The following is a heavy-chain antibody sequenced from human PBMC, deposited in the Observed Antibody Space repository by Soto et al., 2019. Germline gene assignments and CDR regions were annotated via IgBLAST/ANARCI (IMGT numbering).Heavy chain of an antibody. D-gene: IGHD6-13*01. CDR2: ISGSGGST. V-gene: IGHV3-23*01. CDR3: AKEGSSRGGAFDI. Sequence: AGGSLRLSCAASGLTFSSYAMSWVRQAPGKGLEWVSAISGSGGSTYYADSVKGRFTISRDNSKNTLYLQMNSLRAEDTAVYYCAKEGSSRGGAFDIWGQGTMVTVSS. J-gene: IGHJ3*02. CDR1: GLTFSSYA.